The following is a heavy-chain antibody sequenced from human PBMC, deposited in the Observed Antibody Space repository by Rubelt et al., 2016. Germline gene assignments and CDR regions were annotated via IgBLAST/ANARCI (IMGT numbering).Heavy chain of an antibody. CDR3: ARDGRGVESVNDQRDY. J-gene: IGHJ4*02. CDR2: INPKDGAT. CDR1: GYSFTDYF. D-gene: IGHD5/OR15-5a*01. V-gene: IGHV1-2*02. Sequence: GQLVHSGAEVKKPGASVKVSCKSSGYSFTDYFIHWVRQAPGQGLEWMGSINPKDGATKYAQRSQGRVTLTGDTAITTAYMELSGLRSDDWAGSYCARDGRGVESVNDQRDYWGQGTLVTVSS.